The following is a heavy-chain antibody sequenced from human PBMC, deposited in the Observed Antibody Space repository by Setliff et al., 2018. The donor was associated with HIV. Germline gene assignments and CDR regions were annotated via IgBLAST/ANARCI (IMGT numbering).Heavy chain of an antibody. Sequence: KPSETLSLTCAVYGGSFSGYYWSWIRQPPGKGLEWIGEINHSGSTNYNPSLKSRVTISVDTSKNQFSLKLSSVTAADTAVYYCARGVPPDLYYDSNHGYDAFDIWGQGTMVTVSS. V-gene: IGHV4-34*01. D-gene: IGHD3-22*01. CDR2: INHSGST. CDR1: GGSFSGYY. CDR3: ARGVPPDLYYDSNHGYDAFDI. J-gene: IGHJ3*02.